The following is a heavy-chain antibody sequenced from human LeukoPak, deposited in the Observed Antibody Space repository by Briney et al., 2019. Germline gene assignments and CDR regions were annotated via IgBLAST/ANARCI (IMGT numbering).Heavy chain of an antibody. J-gene: IGHJ4*02. V-gene: IGHV4-59*01. CDR1: GGPISSYY. CDR2: IYYSGST. D-gene: IGHD6-13*01. CDR3: ARNPYSSLYFDY. Sequence: SETLSLTCTVSGGPISSYYWSWIRQPPGKGLEWIGYIYYSGSTNYNPSLKSRVTISVDTSKNQFSLKLSSVNAADTAVYYCARNPYSSLYFDYWGQGTLVTVSS.